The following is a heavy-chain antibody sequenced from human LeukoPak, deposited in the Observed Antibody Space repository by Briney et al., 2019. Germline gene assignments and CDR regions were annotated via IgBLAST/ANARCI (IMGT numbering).Heavy chain of an antibody. V-gene: IGHV3-23*01. D-gene: IGHD4-11*01. J-gene: IGHJ4*02. Sequence: GGSLRLSCAASGFTFSSYAMSCVRQAPGKGLEWVSAISGSGGSTYYADSVKGRFTISRGNSKNTLYLQMNSLRAEDTAVYYYARDTGVIDYWGQGTLVTVSS. CDR2: ISGSGGST. CDR1: GFTFSSYA. CDR3: ARDTGVIDY.